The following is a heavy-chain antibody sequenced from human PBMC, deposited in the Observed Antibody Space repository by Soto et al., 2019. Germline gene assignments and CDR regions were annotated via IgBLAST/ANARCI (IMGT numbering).Heavy chain of an antibody. CDR1: GYTFTSYG. V-gene: IGHV1-18*01. CDR3: ARNTSSWPFDS. CDR2: ISTNNGNT. D-gene: IGHD6-13*01. J-gene: IGHJ4*02. Sequence: QVQLVQSGAEVKKPGASVKVSCKASGYTFTSYGISWVRQAPGQGPEWMGWISTNNGNTNYAQKIRGRVTMTTDTSTSTTYMELRSLRSDDPAVYYCARNTSSWPFDSGGQGTLVTVSS.